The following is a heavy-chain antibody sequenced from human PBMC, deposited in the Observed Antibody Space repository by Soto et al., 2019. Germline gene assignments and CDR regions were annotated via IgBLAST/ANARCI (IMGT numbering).Heavy chain of an antibody. V-gene: IGHV1-18*01. D-gene: IGHD3-22*01. CDR1: GYTFTSYG. J-gene: IGHJ6*02. CDR2: ISAYNGNT. Sequence: QVQLVQSGAEVKKPGASVKVSCKASGYTFTSYGISGVRQAPGQGLEWMGWISAYNGNTNYAQKLQGRVTMTTDTATSTAYMELRSLRSDDTAVYDCATGMCYYDSSGLPGHSSGYDGMDVWGQGTTVTVSS. CDR3: ATGMCYYDSSGLPGHSSGYDGMDV.